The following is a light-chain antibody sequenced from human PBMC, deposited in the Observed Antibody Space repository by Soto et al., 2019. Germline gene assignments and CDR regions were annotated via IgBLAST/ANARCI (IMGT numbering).Light chain of an antibody. J-gene: IGKJ3*01. CDR1: QSVLSRSNNKNF. CDR2: WAS. CDR3: QQSYSSNT. V-gene: IGKV4-1*01. Sequence: DIVMTQSPDSLAVSLGERATISCKSSQSVLSRSNNKNFLAWYQQKPGQPPKLLMYWASTRESGVPDRFSGSWSGTDFTLTISSLQAEDVAVYYCQQSYSSNTFGPGTKVDIK.